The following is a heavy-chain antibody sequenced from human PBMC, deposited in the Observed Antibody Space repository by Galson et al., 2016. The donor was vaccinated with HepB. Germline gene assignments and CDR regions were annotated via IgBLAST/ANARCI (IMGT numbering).Heavy chain of an antibody. J-gene: IGHJ6*04. Sequence: SLRLSCADSGFIFRSYAMNWVRQAPGKGLEWLAGISNDGSNKYFADSVKGRFTISRDNSKNTLYLQMNSLRAEDTAVYYCARFIASPWNDYYYYGMDVWGKGTTVTVSS. CDR3: ARFIASPWNDYYYYGMDV. V-gene: IGHV3-30-3*01. CDR2: ISNDGSNK. D-gene: IGHD1-1*01. CDR1: GFIFRSYA.